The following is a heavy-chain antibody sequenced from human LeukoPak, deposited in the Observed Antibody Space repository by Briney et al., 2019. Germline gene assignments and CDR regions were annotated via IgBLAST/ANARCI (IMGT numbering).Heavy chain of an antibody. D-gene: IGHD2-2*01. CDR2: IYYSGST. CDR1: GGSISSSSYY. CDR3: ASRYCSSTSCPFDY. V-gene: IGHV4-39*01. Sequence: SETLSLTCTVSGGSISSSSYYWGWIRQPPGKGLEWIGSIYYSGSTYYNPTLKSRFTISVATSKNQFSLKLSSVTAADTAVYYCASRYCSSTSCPFDYWGQGTLVTVSS. J-gene: IGHJ4*02.